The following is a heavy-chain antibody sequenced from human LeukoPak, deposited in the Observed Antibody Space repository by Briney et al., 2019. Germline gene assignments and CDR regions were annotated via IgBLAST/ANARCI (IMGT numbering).Heavy chain of an antibody. CDR2: ISGSGGST. J-gene: IGHJ4*02. V-gene: IGHV3-23*01. Sequence: PGRSLRLSCAASGFTFSSYAMSWVRQAPGKGLEWVSAISGSGGSTYYADSVKGRFTISRDNSKNTLYLQMNSLRAEDTAVYYCASPDLGLSTRWELPQGYWGQGTLVTVSS. CDR1: GFTFSSYA. CDR3: ASPDLGLSTRWELPQGY. D-gene: IGHD1-26*01.